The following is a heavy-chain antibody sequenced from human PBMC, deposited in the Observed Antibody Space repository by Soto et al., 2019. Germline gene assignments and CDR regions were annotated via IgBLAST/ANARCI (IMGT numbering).Heavy chain of an antibody. CDR3: AKDQGSPHYDILTGQNAFDI. CDR2: ISGSGGST. CDR1: GFTFSSYA. J-gene: IGHJ3*02. V-gene: IGHV3-23*01. D-gene: IGHD3-9*01. Sequence: EVQLLESGGGLVQPGGSLRLSCAASGFTFSSYAMSWVRQAPGKGLEWVSAISGSGGSTYYADSVKGRFTISRDNSKNTLYLQMNSLRAEDTAVYYCAKDQGSPHYDILTGQNAFDIWGQGTMVTVSS.